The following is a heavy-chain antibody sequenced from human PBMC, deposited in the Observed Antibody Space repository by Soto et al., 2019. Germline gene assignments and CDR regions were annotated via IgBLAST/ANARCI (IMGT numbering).Heavy chain of an antibody. CDR3: ARVRRNDASDYYGMDV. J-gene: IGHJ6*02. D-gene: IGHD1-1*01. CDR2: ISSGSTTI. Sequence: PGGSLRLSGAASGFSFSTSTMNWVRQAPGKGLEWVSYISSGSTTIYYADSVKGQFTISRDNGKNSLYLQMNSLRDEDTAVYYCARVRRNDASDYYGMDVWGQGTTVTVSS. V-gene: IGHV3-48*02. CDR1: GFSFSTST.